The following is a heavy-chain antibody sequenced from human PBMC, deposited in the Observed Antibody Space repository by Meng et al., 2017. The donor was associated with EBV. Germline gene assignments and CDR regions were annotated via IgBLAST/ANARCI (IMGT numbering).Heavy chain of an antibody. J-gene: IGHJ4*02. CDR3: ASESGRGFTPDY. V-gene: IGHV1-69*01. CDR2: LIPMSDAP. CDR1: GGTLRSDA. D-gene: IGHD3-10*01. Sequence: VQVVQAGAEGKKPGSWVKGPCKPCGGTLRSDAVSWVRQAPGQGLEWMGGLIPMSDAPHYAQKFQGRVTMTADESTNTHYMDLSGLRFEDTAVYYCASESGRGFTPDYWGQGTLVTVSS.